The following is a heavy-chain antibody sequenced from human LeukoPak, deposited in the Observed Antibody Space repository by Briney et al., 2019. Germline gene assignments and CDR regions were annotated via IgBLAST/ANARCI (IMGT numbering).Heavy chain of an antibody. J-gene: IGHJ6*03. CDR2: INHSGST. Sequence: SETLSLTCAVHGGSFSGYYWSWIRQPPGKGLEWIGEINHSGSTNYNPSLKSRVTISVDTSKNQFSLKLSSVTAADTAVYYCARGVPAAMHYYYYMDVWGKGTTVTVSS. D-gene: IGHD2-2*01. V-gene: IGHV4-34*01. CDR1: GGSFSGYY. CDR3: ARGVPAAMHYYYYMDV.